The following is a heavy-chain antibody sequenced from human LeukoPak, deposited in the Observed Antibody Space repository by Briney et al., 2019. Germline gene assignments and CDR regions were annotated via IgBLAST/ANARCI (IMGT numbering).Heavy chain of an antibody. V-gene: IGHV3-73*01. CDR1: GFTFSGSA. Sequence: GGSLRLSCVVSGFTFSGSAVHWVRQASGKGLEWVGRIRGKANNYATAYAASVKGRFTISRDDSKNTAYLQMNSLKTEDTAVYYCTGDNFDSSVKFDYWGQGTLVTVSS. CDR2: IRGKANNYAT. J-gene: IGHJ4*02. D-gene: IGHD3-22*01. CDR3: TGDNFDSSVKFDY.